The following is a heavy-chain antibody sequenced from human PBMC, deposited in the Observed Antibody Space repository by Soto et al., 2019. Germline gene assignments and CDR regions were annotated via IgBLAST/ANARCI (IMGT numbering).Heavy chain of an antibody. Sequence: PGGSLRLSCAASGFTFSSYWMHWVRQAPGKGLVWVSRINSDGSSTSYADSVKGRFTISRGNAKNTLYLQMNSLRAEDTAVYYCARVLYGSGSYWGYYYYGMDVWGQGTTVTVSS. CDR3: ARVLYGSGSYWGYYYYGMDV. V-gene: IGHV3-74*01. CDR2: INSDGSST. CDR1: GFTFSSYW. D-gene: IGHD3-10*01. J-gene: IGHJ6*02.